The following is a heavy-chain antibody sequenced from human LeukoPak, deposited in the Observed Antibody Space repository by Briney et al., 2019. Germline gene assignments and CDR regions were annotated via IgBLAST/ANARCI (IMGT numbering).Heavy chain of an antibody. CDR3: ARDNAYYDSSGDTDGFDC. CDR1: GFTFSSYW. V-gene: IGHV3-7*01. Sequence: PGGSLRLSCAASGFTFSSYWMSWVRQAPGKGLEWVANIKQDGGEKYYVDSVKGRFTISRDNAKNSLYLQMDSLRAEDTAVYYCARDNAYYDSSGDTDGFDCWGQGTLVTVSS. D-gene: IGHD3-22*01. J-gene: IGHJ4*02. CDR2: IKQDGGEK.